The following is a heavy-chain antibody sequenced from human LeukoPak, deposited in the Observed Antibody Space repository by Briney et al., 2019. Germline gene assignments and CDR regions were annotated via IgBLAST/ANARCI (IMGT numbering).Heavy chain of an antibody. Sequence: PGGSLRLSCAASGFTFSSYGMSWVRQAPGKGLEWVSAISGSGGSTYYADSVKGRFTISRDNSKNTLYLQMNSLRAEDTAVYYCAKSLLWFGELSRRDAFDIWGQGTMVTVSS. CDR2: ISGSGGST. J-gene: IGHJ3*02. CDR1: GFTFSSYG. D-gene: IGHD3-10*01. CDR3: AKSLLWFGELSRRDAFDI. V-gene: IGHV3-23*01.